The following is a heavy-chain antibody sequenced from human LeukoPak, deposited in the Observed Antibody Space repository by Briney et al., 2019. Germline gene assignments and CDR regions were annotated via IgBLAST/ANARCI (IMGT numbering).Heavy chain of an antibody. V-gene: IGHV3-30*01. CDR3: ARGQIAGAPDYLDY. Sequence: GGSLRLSCATSGFTFSIYDTHWVRQAPGKGLEWVAAISLGGDVKLYADSVQGRFTISRDNAKNTLYLQMNSLTPEDTAVYYCARGQIAGAPDYLDYWGQGTLVTVSS. CDR1: GFTFSIYD. J-gene: IGHJ4*02. D-gene: IGHD1-26*01. CDR2: ISLGGDVK.